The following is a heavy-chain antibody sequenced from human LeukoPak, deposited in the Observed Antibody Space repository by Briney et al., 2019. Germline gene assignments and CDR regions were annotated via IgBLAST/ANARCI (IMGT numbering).Heavy chain of an antibody. Sequence: PSETLSPTCTVSGGSISSYYWSWIRQPPGKGLEWIGYIYYSGSTNYNPSLKSRVTISVDTSKNQFSLKLSSVTAADTAVYYCARQPTKDDYGDYYFDYWGQGTLVTVSS. CDR3: ARQPTKDDYGDYYFDY. CDR2: IYYSGST. D-gene: IGHD4-17*01. J-gene: IGHJ4*02. V-gene: IGHV4-59*08. CDR1: GGSISSYY.